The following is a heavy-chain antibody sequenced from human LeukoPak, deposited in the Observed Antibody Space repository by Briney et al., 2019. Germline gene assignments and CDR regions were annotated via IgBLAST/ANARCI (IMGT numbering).Heavy chain of an antibody. CDR3: ARDWFDYYFDY. Sequence: GGSLRLSCAASGFTFSSYWMSWVRQAPGKGLEWVANIKQDGSEKYYVDSVKGRFTISRDNAKNSLYLQMNSLRAEDTALYYCARDWFDYYFDYWGQGTLVTVSS. CDR1: GFTFSSYW. J-gene: IGHJ4*02. V-gene: IGHV3-7*03. CDR2: IKQDGSEK. D-gene: IGHD3-9*01.